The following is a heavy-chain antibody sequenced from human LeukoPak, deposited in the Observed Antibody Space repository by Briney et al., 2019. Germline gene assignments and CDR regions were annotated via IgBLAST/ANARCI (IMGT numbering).Heavy chain of an antibody. D-gene: IGHD2-2*01. CDR3: ASAGLVVPAGNSDS. V-gene: IGHV4-30-4*08. CDR2: IYYSGST. Sequence: PSQTLCLSCTVSGGSISSGDNYWGWIRPPPGKGLEWIRYIYYSGSTYYNPSLKNQYTISVDTSKNHCSLKLSSVTAAVTAVYYCASAGLVVPAGNSDSWGQGTLVTVSS. CDR1: GGSISSGDNY. J-gene: IGHJ4*02.